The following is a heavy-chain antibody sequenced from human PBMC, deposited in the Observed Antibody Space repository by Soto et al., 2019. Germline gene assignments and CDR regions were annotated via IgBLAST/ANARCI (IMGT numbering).Heavy chain of an antibody. CDR1: GFTFSDYY. CDR2: ISSSSSYT. D-gene: IGHD3-9*01. CDR3: ASELRYFDWPLPSSDY. J-gene: IGHJ4*02. V-gene: IGHV3-11*05. Sequence: QVQLVESGGGLVKPGGSLRLSCAASGFTFSDYYMSWIRQAPGKGLEWVSYISSSSSYTNYADSVKGRFTISRDNAKNSLYLKMNSLRPDDTAVNYCASELRYFDWPLPSSDYWGQGTRVTVSS.